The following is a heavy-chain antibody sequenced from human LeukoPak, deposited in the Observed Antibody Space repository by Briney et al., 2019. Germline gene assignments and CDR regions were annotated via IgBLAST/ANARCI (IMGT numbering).Heavy chain of an antibody. CDR3: ASISYGDYSFDY. CDR1: GYSFASYG. V-gene: IGHV1-18*01. CDR2: ISPYNGNT. J-gene: IGHJ4*02. D-gene: IGHD4-17*01. Sequence: ASVKVSCKASGYSFASYGLSWVRQAPGQGLEWMGWISPYNGNTNYAQKFQGRVTMTTDTSTSTAYMELRNLRSDDTAVYYCASISYGDYSFDYWGQGTLVTVSS.